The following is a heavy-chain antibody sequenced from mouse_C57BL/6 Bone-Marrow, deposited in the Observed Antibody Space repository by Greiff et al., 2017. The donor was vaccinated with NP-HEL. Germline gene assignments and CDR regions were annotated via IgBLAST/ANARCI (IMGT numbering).Heavy chain of an antibody. D-gene: IGHD2-14*01. CDR2: ISYDGSN. V-gene: IGHV3-6*01. J-gene: IGHJ2*01. CDR1: GYSITSGYY. CDR3: AREGTY. Sequence: EVKLMESGPGLVKPSQSLSLTCSVTGYSITSGYYWNWIRQFPGNQLEWMGYISYDGSNNYNPSLKNRISITRDTSKNQFFLKLNSVTTEDTATYYCAREGTYWGQGTTLTVSS.